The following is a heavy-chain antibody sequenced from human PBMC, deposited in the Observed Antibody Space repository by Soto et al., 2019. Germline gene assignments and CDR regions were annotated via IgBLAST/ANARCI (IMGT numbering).Heavy chain of an antibody. Sequence: QVQLVQSGAEVKKPGASVKVSCKASGYTFTSYGISWVRQAPGQGLEWMGWISAYNGNTNYAQKLQGRVTMTTDTSTSTAYMELRSLRSDGTAVYYCARGALDMITFGGVIVIPTFDYCGQGTLVTVSS. CDR1: GYTFTSYG. CDR3: ARGALDMITFGGVIVIPTFDY. D-gene: IGHD3-16*02. CDR2: ISAYNGNT. J-gene: IGHJ4*02. V-gene: IGHV1-18*01.